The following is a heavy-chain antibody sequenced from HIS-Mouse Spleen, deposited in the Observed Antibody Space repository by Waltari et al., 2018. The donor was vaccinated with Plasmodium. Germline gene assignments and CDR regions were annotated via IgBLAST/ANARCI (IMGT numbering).Heavy chain of an antibody. CDR2: TNPNRGGT. CDR3: ARVLGYKAAAGTFVEYFQH. J-gene: IGHJ1*01. D-gene: IGHD6-13*01. V-gene: IGHV1-2*02. Sequence: QVQLVQSGAEVKKPGASVKVSCKASGYTFTGYYMHWVRQAPGQGLEWMGWTNPNRGGTNVAQKVQGRVTMTRETSISTAYMELSRLRSDDTAVYYCARVLGYKAAAGTFVEYFQHWGQGTLVTVSS. CDR1: GYTFTGYY.